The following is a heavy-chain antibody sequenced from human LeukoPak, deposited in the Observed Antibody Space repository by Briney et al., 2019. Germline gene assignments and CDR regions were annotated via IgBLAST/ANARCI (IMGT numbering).Heavy chain of an antibody. CDR3: AKDGLWFGELLYGYFDY. V-gene: IGHV3-9*01. J-gene: IGHJ4*02. Sequence: GGSLRLSCAASGFTFDDYAMRWVRQAPGKGPEWVSGISWNSGSIGYADPVKGRFTISRDNAKNSLYLQMNSLRAEDTALYYCAKDGLWFGELLYGYFDYWGQGTLVTVSS. CDR2: ISWNSGSI. CDR1: GFTFDDYA. D-gene: IGHD3-10*01.